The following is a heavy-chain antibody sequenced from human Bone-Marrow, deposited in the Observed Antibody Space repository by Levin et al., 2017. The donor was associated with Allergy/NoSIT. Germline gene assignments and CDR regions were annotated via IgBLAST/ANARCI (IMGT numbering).Heavy chain of an antibody. CDR3: ARDTSGYTTAPYFDC. Sequence: TLSLTCSLSGVSIGSSGVGVGWMRQTPGKALEWLAHIYWNDDKRYNPSLRGRLNIDKDTSRNHVVLTVTDLDPVDTGTYYCARDTSGYTTAPYFDCWGQGILVTVSS. CDR1: GVSIGSSGVG. D-gene: IGHD5-12*01. CDR2: IYWNDDK. V-gene: IGHV2-5*01. J-gene: IGHJ4*02.